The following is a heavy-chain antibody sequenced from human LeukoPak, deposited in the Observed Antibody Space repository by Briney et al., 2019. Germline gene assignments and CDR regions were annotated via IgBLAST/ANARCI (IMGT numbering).Heavy chain of an antibody. D-gene: IGHD1-26*01. V-gene: IGHV3-30*18. J-gene: IGHJ5*02. Sequence: PGRSLRLSCAASGFTFSSYGMHWVRQAPGKGLEWVAVISYDGSNKYYADSVKGRFTISRDNSKNTLYLQMNSLRAEDTAVYYCAKSREDWFDPWGHGTLVTVSS. CDR2: ISYDGSNK. CDR1: GFTFSSYG. CDR3: AKSREDWFDP.